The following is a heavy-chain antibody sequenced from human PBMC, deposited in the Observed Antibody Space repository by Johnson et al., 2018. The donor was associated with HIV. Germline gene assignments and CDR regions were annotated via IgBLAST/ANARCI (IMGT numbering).Heavy chain of an antibody. J-gene: IGHJ3*01. V-gene: IGHV3-74*02. Sequence: VQLMESGGALVQPGGSLRLSCVVSGFTFSNYWMHWVRQAPGKGLEWVSRITSDGSSIYYADSVKGRFTISRDNAENTLYLQMNSLRTEDTAVYYCARGSTMRVSAFDLWGQGTMVTVSS. D-gene: IGHD3-22*01. CDR2: ITSDGSSI. CDR3: ARGSTMRVSAFDL. CDR1: GFTFSNYW.